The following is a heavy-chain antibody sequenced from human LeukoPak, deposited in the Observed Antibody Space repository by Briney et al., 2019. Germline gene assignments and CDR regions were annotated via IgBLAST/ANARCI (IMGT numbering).Heavy chain of an antibody. V-gene: IGHV1-18*01. CDR3: ARVSPYYDFWSGYYTDY. D-gene: IGHD3-3*01. CDR1: GYTFTSYG. J-gene: IGHJ4*02. CDR2: ISAYNGNT. Sequence: ASVKGSCKASGYTFTSYGISWVRQAPGQGLEWMGWISAYNGNTDYAQKLQGRVTMTTDTSTSTAYMELRSLRSDDTAVYYCARVSPYYDFWSGYYTDYWGQGTLVTVSS.